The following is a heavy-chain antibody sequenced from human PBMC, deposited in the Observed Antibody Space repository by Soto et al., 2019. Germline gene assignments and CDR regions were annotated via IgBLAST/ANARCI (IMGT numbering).Heavy chain of an antibody. V-gene: IGHV4-34*01. CDR2: INHSGST. J-gene: IGHJ4*02. D-gene: IGHD3-9*01. CDR3: ARVVLRYFDWLLPQDYYFDY. CDR1: GGSFSGYY. Sequence: SETLSLTCAVYGGSFSGYYWSWIRQPPGKGLEWIGEINHSGSTNYNPSLKSRVTISVDTSKNQFSLKLSSVTAADTAVYYCARVVLRYFDWLLPQDYYFDYWGQGTLVTVSS.